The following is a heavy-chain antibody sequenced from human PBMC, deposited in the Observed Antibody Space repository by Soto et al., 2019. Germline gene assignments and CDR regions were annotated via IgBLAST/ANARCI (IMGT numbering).Heavy chain of an antibody. D-gene: IGHD3-3*01. J-gene: IGHJ6*02. Sequence: GGSLRLSCAASGFTFSSYAMSWVRQAPGKGLEWVSAISGSGGSTYYADSVKGRFTISRDNSKNTLYLQMNSLRAEDTALYYCAKDRATYYDFWSGYSDQLYYYGMDVWGQGTTVTVSS. V-gene: IGHV3-23*01. CDR2: ISGSGGST. CDR1: GFTFSSYA. CDR3: AKDRATYYDFWSGYSDQLYYYGMDV.